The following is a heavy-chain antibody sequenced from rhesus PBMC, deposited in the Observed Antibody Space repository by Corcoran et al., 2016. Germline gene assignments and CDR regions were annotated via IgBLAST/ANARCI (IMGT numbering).Heavy chain of an antibody. CDR2: IHTCGGST. CDR3: AKGAMWGYYFDY. CDR1: GFTFSSYY. J-gene: IGHJ4*01. V-gene: IGHV3-22*01. Sequence: EVQLVESGGGLVQPGGSLRLSCTGSGFTFSSYYMYWIRQAPGKGLQLVSAIHTCGGSTWYTDSVKCRFTISKENANNTLYLQMNSLRAEDTAVYYCAKGAMWGYYFDYWGQGVLVTVSS. D-gene: IGHD2-2*01.